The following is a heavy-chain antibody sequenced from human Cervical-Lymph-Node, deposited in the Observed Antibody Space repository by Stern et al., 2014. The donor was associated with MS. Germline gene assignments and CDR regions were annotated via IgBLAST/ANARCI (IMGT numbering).Heavy chain of an antibody. CDR3: ARDYEDTSMLFDH. V-gene: IGHV3-30*03. J-gene: IGHJ4*02. CDR1: GFTFSSYG. D-gene: IGHD2-8*01. CDR2: ISYDGNHK. Sequence: VQLVESGEAVVQPGRSLRLSCAASGFTFSSYGMHWVRQAPGKGLEWVTVISYDGNHKYYAASVKGRFTISRDNSKNTLHLQMNSVTPDDTAIYYCARDYEDTSMLFDHWGQGTLVTVSS.